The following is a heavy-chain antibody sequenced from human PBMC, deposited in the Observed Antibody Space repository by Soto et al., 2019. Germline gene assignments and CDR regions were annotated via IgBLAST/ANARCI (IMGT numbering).Heavy chain of an antibody. CDR1: GDSMNHNY. CDR3: ARRYGGTIDY. J-gene: IGHJ4*02. D-gene: IGHD4-17*01. V-gene: IGHV4-59*08. CDR2: IYYSGST. Sequence: SETLSLTCSISGDSMNHNYWTWIRQPPGKGLEWIGYIYYSGSTNYSPSLKSRVTIAVDTSKNQFSLKLSSVTAADTAVYYCARRYGGTIDYWGQGTLVTVSS.